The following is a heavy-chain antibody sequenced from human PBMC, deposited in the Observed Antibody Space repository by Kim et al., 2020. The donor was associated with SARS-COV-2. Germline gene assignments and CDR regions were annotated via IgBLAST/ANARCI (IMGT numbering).Heavy chain of an antibody. CDR3: AKDIGYYGSGSGGGMDV. CDR1: GFTFDDYA. Sequence: GGSLRLSCAASGFTFDDYAMHWVRQAPGKGLEWVSGISWNSGSIGYADSVKGRFTISRDNAKNSLYLQMNSLRAEDTALYYCAKDIGYYGSGSGGGMDVWGQGTTVTVSS. J-gene: IGHJ6*02. D-gene: IGHD3-10*01. V-gene: IGHV3-9*01. CDR2: ISWNSGSI.